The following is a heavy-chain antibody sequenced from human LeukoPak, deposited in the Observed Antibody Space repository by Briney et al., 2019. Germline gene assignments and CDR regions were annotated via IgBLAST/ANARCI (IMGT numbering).Heavy chain of an antibody. CDR2: ISGSGGTA. V-gene: IGHV3-23*01. CDR1: GFTFSNYA. Sequence: GGSLRLSCSASGFTFSNYAMSWVRQAPGKGLEWVSAISGSGGTAYYADSVKGRFTISRDNSKNTLYLQMNSLRAEDTAVYYCAKKGYYDGSGYYMYYFDHWGQGTLVTVSS. J-gene: IGHJ4*02. CDR3: AKKGYYDGSGYYMYYFDH. D-gene: IGHD3-22*01.